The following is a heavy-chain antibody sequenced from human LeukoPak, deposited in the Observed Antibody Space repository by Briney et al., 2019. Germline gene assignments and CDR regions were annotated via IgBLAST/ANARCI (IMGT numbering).Heavy chain of an antibody. CDR3: ATSPAYCSSTSCLMDY. V-gene: IGHV1-2*02. Sequence: ASVKVSCKASGYTFTGYYIHWVRQAPGQGLECMGWINPNSGGTNYAQKFQGRVTITADTSTDTAYLALCTLRSEDTAVYYCATSPAYCSSTSCLMDYWGQGTLVTVSS. D-gene: IGHD2-2*01. J-gene: IGHJ4*02. CDR2: INPNSGGT. CDR1: GYTFTGYY.